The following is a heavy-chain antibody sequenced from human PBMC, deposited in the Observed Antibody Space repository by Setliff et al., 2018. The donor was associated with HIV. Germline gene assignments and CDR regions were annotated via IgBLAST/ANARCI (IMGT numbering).Heavy chain of an antibody. CDR2: IVDSGST. J-gene: IGHJ6*03. CDR3: ASGYVYDFWSGYYALHYYYIDV. Sequence: SETLSLTCTLYGGSLANYYWNWVRQSPEKGLEWIGEIVDSGSTNYSPSLKSRVTISLDTSKNQFFLKLSTMTAADTAVYYCASGYVYDFWSGYYALHYYYIDVWGKGTTVTVS. V-gene: IGHV4-34*12. D-gene: IGHD3-3*01. CDR1: GGSLANYY.